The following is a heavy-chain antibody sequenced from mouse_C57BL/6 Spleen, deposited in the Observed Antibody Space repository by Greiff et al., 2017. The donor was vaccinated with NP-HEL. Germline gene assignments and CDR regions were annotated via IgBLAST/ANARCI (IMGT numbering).Heavy chain of an antibody. CDR3: ARQIYGSSYFDD. Sequence: QVQLQQPGAELVRPGSSVKLSCKASGYTFTSYWMHWVKQRPIQGLEWIGNIDPSDSETHYNQKFKDKATLTVDKSSSTAYMQLSSLTSEDSAVYYCARQIYGSSYFDDWGQGTTLTVSS. CDR2: IDPSDSET. D-gene: IGHD1-1*01. V-gene: IGHV1-52*01. J-gene: IGHJ2*01. CDR1: GYTFTSYW.